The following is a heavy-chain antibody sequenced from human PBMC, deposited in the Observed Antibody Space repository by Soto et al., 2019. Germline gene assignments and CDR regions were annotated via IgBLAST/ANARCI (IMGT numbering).Heavy chain of an antibody. CDR1: GLTFSDHY. J-gene: IGHJ4*02. CDR2: IRDKVHSYTT. D-gene: IGHD1-20*01. Sequence: EVQLVESGGGLVQPGGSLRISCAVSGLTFSDHYMGWVRQAPGKGLDWVGRIRDKVHSYTTEYAASVKGRFIISRDDSRNSLYLQMNSLKMDDTAVFYCVSLWSVTGSRDYWGRGTLVTVSS. CDR3: VSLWSVTGSRDY. V-gene: IGHV3-72*01.